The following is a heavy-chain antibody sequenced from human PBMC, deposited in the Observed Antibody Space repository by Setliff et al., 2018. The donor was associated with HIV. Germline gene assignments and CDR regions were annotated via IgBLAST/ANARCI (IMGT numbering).Heavy chain of an antibody. D-gene: IGHD3-16*02. Sequence: PGGSLRLSCAASGFTFSNYAIHWVRQAPGKGLEWVAVISQDASKDYYADSVKGRFTISKDNSKNTVFLQMNNLRVEDTALYYCAKSSFRFFEDLSDWYFDLWGRGTLVTVSS. CDR3: AKSSFRFFEDLSDWYFDL. V-gene: IGHV3-30*18. J-gene: IGHJ2*01. CDR2: ISQDASKD. CDR1: GFTFSNYA.